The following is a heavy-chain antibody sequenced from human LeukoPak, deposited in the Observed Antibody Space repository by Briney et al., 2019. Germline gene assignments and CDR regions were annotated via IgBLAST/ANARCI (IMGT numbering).Heavy chain of an antibody. Sequence: GGSLRLSCAASGLTVSSYMSWVRQAPGKGLEWVSVIYSGGSIYYADSVKGRFTISRDKSKNTLYLQMNSLRAEDTAVYYCARHAYYDSSGYDYWGQGTLVTVSS. CDR1: GLTVSSY. J-gene: IGHJ4*02. D-gene: IGHD3-22*01. CDR3: ARHAYYDSSGYDY. V-gene: IGHV3-66*04. CDR2: IYSGGSI.